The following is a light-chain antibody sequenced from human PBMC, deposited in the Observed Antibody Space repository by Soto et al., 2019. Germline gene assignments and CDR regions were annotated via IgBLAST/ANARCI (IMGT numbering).Light chain of an antibody. CDR2: EVS. CDR3: CSYTSSSTLEVV. J-gene: IGLJ2*01. CDR1: SSDVGGYNY. Sequence: QSVLTQPASVSGSPGQSITISCTGTSSDVGGYNYVSWYQQHPGKAPKLMIYEVSNRPSGVSNRFSGSKSGNTASLTISGLQGEDEADYYCCSYTSSSTLEVVFGGGTKLTVL. V-gene: IGLV2-14*01.